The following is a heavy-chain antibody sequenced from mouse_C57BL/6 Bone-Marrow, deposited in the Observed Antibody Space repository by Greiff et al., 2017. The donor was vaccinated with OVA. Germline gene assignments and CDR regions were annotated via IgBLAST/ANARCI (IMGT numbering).Heavy chain of an antibody. D-gene: IGHD1-1*01. Sequence: VQLQQSGAELVRPGASVKLSCTASGFNIKDYYMHWVKQRPEQGLEWIGRIDPEDGDTEYAPKFQGKATMTADTSSNTAYLQLSSLTSEDTAVYYCTTSHYYGSSYNFDYCGQGTTLTVSS. CDR3: TTSHYYGSSYNFDY. CDR2: IDPEDGDT. CDR1: GFNIKDYY. V-gene: IGHV14-1*01. J-gene: IGHJ2*01.